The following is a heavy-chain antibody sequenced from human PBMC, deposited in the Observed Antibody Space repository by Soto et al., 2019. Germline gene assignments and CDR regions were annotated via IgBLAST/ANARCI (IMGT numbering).Heavy chain of an antibody. J-gene: IGHJ4*02. Sequence: VQLVESGGGLVKPGGSLRLSCAASGFTFSSYSMNWVRQAPGKGLEWMGWISVYDGNTNYAQKLQDRVTMTTDTSTSTAYMELRSLRSDDTAVYYCASALGIGDYWGQGTQVTVSS. D-gene: IGHD7-27*01. CDR2: ISVYDGNT. CDR3: ASALGIGDY. CDR1: GFTFSSYS. V-gene: IGHV1-18*01.